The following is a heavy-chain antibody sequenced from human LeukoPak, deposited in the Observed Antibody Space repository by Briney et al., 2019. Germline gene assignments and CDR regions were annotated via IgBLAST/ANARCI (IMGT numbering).Heavy chain of an antibody. V-gene: IGHV3-30-3*01. CDR2: ISYDGSNK. J-gene: IGHJ5*02. Sequence: PGGSLRLSCAASGFTFSSYAMHWVRQAPGKGLEWVAVISYDGSNKYYADSVKGRFTISRDNSKNTLYLQMNSLRAEDTAVYYCARDPNYGSGSWRFDPWGQGTLVTVSS. CDR1: GFTFSSYA. D-gene: IGHD3-10*01. CDR3: ARDPNYGSGSWRFDP.